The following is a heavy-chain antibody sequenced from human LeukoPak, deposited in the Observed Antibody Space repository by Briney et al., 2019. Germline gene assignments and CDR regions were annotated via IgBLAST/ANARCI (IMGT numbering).Heavy chain of an antibody. CDR2: ISAYNGNT. V-gene: IGHV1-18*01. CDR3: ARDVFLIGDDYGVSYYFDY. CDR1: GYTFTSYG. J-gene: IGHJ4*02. D-gene: IGHD4-17*01. Sequence: ASVKVSCKASGYTFTSYGISWVRQAPGQGLEWMGWISAYNGNTDYAQKLQGRVTMTTDTSTRTAYMEPRSLRTDNTAVYYCARDVFLIGDDYGVSYYFDYWGQGTLVTVSS.